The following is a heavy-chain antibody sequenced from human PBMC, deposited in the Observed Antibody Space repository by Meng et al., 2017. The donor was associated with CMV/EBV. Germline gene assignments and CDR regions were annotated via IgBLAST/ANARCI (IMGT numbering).Heavy chain of an antibody. CDR3: ARDRAPIRSGWYGCWFDP. V-gene: IGHV1-18*01. J-gene: IGHJ5*02. CDR2: ISAYNGNT. CDR1: GYTFIDYG. D-gene: IGHD6-19*01. Sequence: ASVKACKASGYTFIDYGLSWVRQAPGQGLEWMGWISAYNGNTNYAQKFQGRVTMTTDTSTSTAYMELRSLRSDDTAIYYCARDRAPIRSGWYGCWFDPWGQGTLVTVSS.